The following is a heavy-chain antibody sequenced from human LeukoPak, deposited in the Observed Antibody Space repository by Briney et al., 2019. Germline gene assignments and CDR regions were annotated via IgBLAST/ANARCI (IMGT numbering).Heavy chain of an antibody. CDR1: GYRFTTYW. J-gene: IGHJ6*02. V-gene: IGHV5-51*01. Sequence: GEALKISCEGSGYRFTTYWIGWGRPMPGKGREWMGVIYPGDSDTTYSPSFQGQVTISADKSNNTAYLQWSSLKASDTATYYCARRAYYNYGLDVWGQGTTVTVSS. CDR3: ARRAYYNYGLDV. CDR2: IYPGDSDT.